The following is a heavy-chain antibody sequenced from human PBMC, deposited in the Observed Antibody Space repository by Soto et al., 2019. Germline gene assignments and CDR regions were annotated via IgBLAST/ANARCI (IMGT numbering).Heavy chain of an antibody. V-gene: IGHV3-33*01. D-gene: IGHD3-22*01. CDR2: IWYDGSNK. J-gene: IGHJ4*02. CDR1: GFTFSSYG. CDR3: ARDLDYDSSGCLDY. Sequence: GGSLRLSCAASGFTFSSYGMHWVRQAPGKGLEWVAVIWYDGSNKYYADSVKGRFTISRDNSKNTLYLQMNSLRAEDTAVYYCARDLDYDSSGCLDYWGQGTLVTVSP.